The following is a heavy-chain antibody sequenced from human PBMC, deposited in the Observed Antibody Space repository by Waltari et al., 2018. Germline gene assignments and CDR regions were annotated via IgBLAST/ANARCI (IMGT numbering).Heavy chain of an antibody. Sequence: QVQLVQSGAEVKKPGSSVKVSCKASGGTFSSYAISWVRQAPGQGLEWMGGIIPIFGTANYAQKFQGRVTITADESTSTAYMELSSLRSEDTAVYYCARGGYYGSGSYLVDYFDYWGQGTLVTVSS. J-gene: IGHJ4*02. CDR2: IIPIFGTA. CDR1: GGTFSSYA. D-gene: IGHD3-10*01. V-gene: IGHV1-69*01. CDR3: ARGGYYGSGSYLVDYFDY.